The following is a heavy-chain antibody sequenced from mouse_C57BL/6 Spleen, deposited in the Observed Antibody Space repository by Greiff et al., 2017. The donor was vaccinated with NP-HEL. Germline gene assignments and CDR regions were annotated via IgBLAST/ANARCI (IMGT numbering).Heavy chain of an antibody. CDR3: ARPLYGAFAY. CDR1: GYTFTSYW. J-gene: IGHJ3*01. Sequence: VQLQQPGAELVMPGASVKLSCKASGYTFTSYWMHWVKQRPGQGLEWIGEIDPSDSYTNYNQKFKGKSTFTVDKSSSTAYMQLSSLTSEDSAVYYCARPLYGAFAYWGQGTLVTVSA. V-gene: IGHV1-69*01. CDR2: IDPSDSYT. D-gene: IGHD1-1*01.